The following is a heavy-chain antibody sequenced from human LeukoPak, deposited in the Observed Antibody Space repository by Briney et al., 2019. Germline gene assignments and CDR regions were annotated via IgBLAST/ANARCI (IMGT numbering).Heavy chain of an antibody. D-gene: IGHD3-9*01. CDR2: INHSGST. Sequence: SETLSLTCAVYGGSFSGYYWSWIRQPPGKGLEWIGEINHSGSTNYNPSLKSRVTISVDTSKSQFSLKLSSVTAADTAVYYCARGGVLRYFDWLLPDYFDYWGQGTLVTVSS. CDR3: ARGGVLRYFDWLLPDYFDY. V-gene: IGHV4-34*01. J-gene: IGHJ4*02. CDR1: GGSFSGYY.